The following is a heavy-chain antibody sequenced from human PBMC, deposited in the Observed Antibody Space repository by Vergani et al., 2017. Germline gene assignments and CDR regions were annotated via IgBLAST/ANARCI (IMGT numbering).Heavy chain of an antibody. J-gene: IGHJ6*03. CDR2: IYPGDSDT. D-gene: IGHD6-19*01. V-gene: IGHV5-51*03. Sequence: EVQLVQSGAEVKKPGESLKISCKGSGYSFTSYWIGWVRQMPGKGLEWMGIIYPGDSDTRYSPSFQGQVTISADKSISTAYLQWSSLKASNTAMYYCAGLPSLYSSGWHGHYDYYYMDVWGKGTTVTVSS. CDR3: AGLPSLYSSGWHGHYDYYYMDV. CDR1: GYSFTSYW.